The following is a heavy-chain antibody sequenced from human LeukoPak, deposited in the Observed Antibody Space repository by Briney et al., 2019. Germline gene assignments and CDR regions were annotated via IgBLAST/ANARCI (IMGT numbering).Heavy chain of an antibody. CDR1: GGTFSSYA. CDR2: IIPILGIA. J-gene: IGHJ4*02. D-gene: IGHD6-13*01. V-gene: IGHV1-69*04. Sequence: SVKVSCKASGGTFSSYAISWVRQAPGQGLEWMGRIIPILGIANYAQKFQGRVTITADKSTSTAYMELSSLRSEDTAVYYCAREEPAGIAAAGLFDYWGQGTLVTVSS. CDR3: AREEPAGIAAAGLFDY.